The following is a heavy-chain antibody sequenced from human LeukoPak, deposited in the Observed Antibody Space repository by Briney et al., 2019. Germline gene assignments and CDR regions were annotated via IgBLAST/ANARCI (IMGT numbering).Heavy chain of an antibody. J-gene: IGHJ6*02. CDR1: GGSISSGDYY. D-gene: IGHD5-12*01. Sequence: PSETLSLTCTVSGGSISSGDYYWSWIRQPPGKGLEWIGYIYYSGSTYYNPSLKSRVTISVDTSKNQFSLKLSSVTAADTAVYYCARELRGEYSGYDSDYYYYYGMDVWGQGTTVTVSS. CDR3: ARELRGEYSGYDSDYYYYYGMDV. V-gene: IGHV4-30-4*01. CDR2: IYYSGST.